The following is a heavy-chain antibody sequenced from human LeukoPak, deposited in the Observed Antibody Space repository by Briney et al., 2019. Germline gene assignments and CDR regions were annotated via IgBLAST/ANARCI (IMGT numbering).Heavy chain of an antibody. J-gene: IGHJ4*02. CDR1: GFTFTNYW. Sequence: GGSLRLSCAASGFTFTNYWMVWVRQAPGKGLEWVANIKQDGSETYYVDSVKGRFTISRDNAKNSLSLQMNILRAEDTAVYYCARDGGGWTYFDYWGQGALVTVSS. CDR3: ARDGGGWTYFDY. CDR2: IKQDGSET. D-gene: IGHD6-19*01. V-gene: IGHV3-7*04.